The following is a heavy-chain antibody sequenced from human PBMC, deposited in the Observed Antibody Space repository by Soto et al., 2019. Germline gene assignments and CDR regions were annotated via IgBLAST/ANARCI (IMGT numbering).Heavy chain of an antibody. D-gene: IGHD1-1*01. CDR1: GYTFTSYG. CDR2: ISAYNGNT. Sequence: QVQLVQSGAEVKKPGASVKVSCKASGYTFTSYGISWVRQASGQGLEGMGWISAYNGNTKYAQKLQCRVTLNTDTSTSTAYMELRSLRSDDTAVYYSARDEAYKWNDGGWFDPWGKGTLVTVSS. J-gene: IGHJ5*02. V-gene: IGHV1-18*01. CDR3: ARDEAYKWNDGGWFDP.